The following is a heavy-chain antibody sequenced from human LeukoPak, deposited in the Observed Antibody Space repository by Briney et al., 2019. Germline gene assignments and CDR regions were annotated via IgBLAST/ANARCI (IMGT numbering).Heavy chain of an antibody. CDR2: ISGSGDST. D-gene: IGHD6-19*01. Sequence: GGSLRLSCAASGFNLCSYAMSSVRQAPGKGLEWVSAISGSGDSTYYVDSVKGRFTISRDNSKNTLYLQMNSLRAEDTAVYYCAKGTQWLIPDYFDYWGQGTLVTVSS. J-gene: IGHJ4*02. CDR1: GFNLCSYA. V-gene: IGHV3-23*01. CDR3: AKGTQWLIPDYFDY.